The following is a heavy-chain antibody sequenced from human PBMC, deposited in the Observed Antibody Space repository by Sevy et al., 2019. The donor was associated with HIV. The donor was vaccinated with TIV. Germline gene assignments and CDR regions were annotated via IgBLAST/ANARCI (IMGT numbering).Heavy chain of an antibody. J-gene: IGHJ3*02. CDR2: FDPEDGET. CDR1: GYTLTKLS. CDR3: ASPKYVGYDYESLDI. D-gene: IGHD5-12*01. Sequence: DAVKVSCKVSGYTLTKLSMHWVRQAPGKGLERMGGFDPEDGETIYAQQFQGRVTMTEDRSTDTAYMELSSLRSADTAVYYCASPKYVGYDYESLDIWGQGTMVHVSS. V-gene: IGHV1-24*01.